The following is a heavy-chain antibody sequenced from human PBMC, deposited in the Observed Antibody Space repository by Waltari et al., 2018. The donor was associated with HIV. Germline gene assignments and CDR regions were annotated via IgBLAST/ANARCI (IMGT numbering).Heavy chain of an antibody. V-gene: IGHV5-51*03. D-gene: IGHD2-15*01. Sequence: EVQLVQSGAEVKEPGESLKISCQGSGYNFNIFWIAWVRQMPGKGLEWMGIIFPGDSDTRYSPYFQGQVTISADKSITTAYLQWTTLRASDTAMYYCARGAVRSTLFYFDFWAQGTLVTVSS. J-gene: IGHJ4*02. CDR1: GYNFNIFW. CDR3: ARGAVRSTLFYFDF. CDR2: IFPGDSDT.